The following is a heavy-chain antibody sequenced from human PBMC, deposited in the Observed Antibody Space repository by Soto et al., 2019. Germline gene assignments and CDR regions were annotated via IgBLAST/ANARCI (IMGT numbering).Heavy chain of an antibody. CDR2: TYYRSNWYN. V-gene: IGHV6-1*01. Sequence: QVQLQQSGPGLVKPSQTLSLTCAISGDSVSSNSAAWNWIRQSPSRGLEWLGRTYYRSNWYNDYAVSVKNRITINPDTSNNQFSLQLNSVTPEDTAVYYCARVPGLRIGNREWFDPLGHGTLVTVSS. CDR1: GDSVSSNSAA. D-gene: IGHD1-26*01. CDR3: ARVPGLRIGNREWFDP. J-gene: IGHJ5*02.